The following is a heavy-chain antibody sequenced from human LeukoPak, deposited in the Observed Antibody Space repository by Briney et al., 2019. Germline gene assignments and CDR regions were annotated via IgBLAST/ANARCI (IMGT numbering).Heavy chain of an antibody. CDR1: GFTFSDYA. CDR3: ATPQGDY. J-gene: IGHJ4*02. V-gene: IGHV3-23*01. Sequence: GGSLRLSCAASGFTFSDYAMSWVRQAPGKGLEWVSAISASGGSTYYADSVKGRFTISRDNSKNTLYLQMNSLRVEDTAVYHCATPQGDYWGQGTLVTVSS. CDR2: ISASGGST.